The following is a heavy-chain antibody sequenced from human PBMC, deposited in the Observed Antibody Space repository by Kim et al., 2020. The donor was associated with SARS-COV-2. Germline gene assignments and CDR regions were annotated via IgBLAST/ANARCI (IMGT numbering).Heavy chain of an antibody. J-gene: IGHJ4*02. V-gene: IGHV3-33*01. Sequence: GGSLRLSCAASGFTFSSYGMHWVRQAPGKGLEWVAFIWYDGSDKYYADSVKGRFTISRDNSKKTLYMQMNSLRAEDTAVYYCARAPGGAAYYFDYWGQGTLVTVSS. CDR2: IWYDGSDK. CDR3: ARAPGGAAYYFDY. CDR1: GFTFSSYG. D-gene: IGHD1-26*01.